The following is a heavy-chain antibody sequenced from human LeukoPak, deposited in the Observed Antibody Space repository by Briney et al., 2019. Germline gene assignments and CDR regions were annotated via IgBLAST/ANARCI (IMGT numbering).Heavy chain of an antibody. D-gene: IGHD3-22*01. V-gene: IGHV3-30*02. CDR2: IRYDGSNK. CDR1: GFTFGDYG. J-gene: IGHJ4*02. CDR3: AKAPSGADSSGYFDY. Sequence: GGSLRLSCAASGFTFGDYGMSWVRQAPGKGLEWVAFIRYDGSNKYYADSVKGRFTISRDNSKNTLYLQMNSLRAEDTAVYYCAKAPSGADSSGYFDYWGQGTLVTVSS.